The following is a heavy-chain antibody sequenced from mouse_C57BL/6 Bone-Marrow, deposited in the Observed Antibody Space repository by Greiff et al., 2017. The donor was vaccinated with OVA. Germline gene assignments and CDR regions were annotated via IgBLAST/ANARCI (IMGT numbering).Heavy chain of an antibody. J-gene: IGHJ4*01. CDR2: INPNNGGT. D-gene: IGHD2-3*01. Sequence: VQLQQSGPELVKPGASVKISCKASGYTFTDYYMNWVKQSHGKSLEWIGDINPNNGGTSYNQKFKGKATLTVDKSSSTAYMELRSLTSEDSAVYYCARVDGYYLYYAMDYWGQGTSVTVSS. V-gene: IGHV1-26*01. CDR1: GYTFTDYY. CDR3: ARVDGYYLYYAMDY.